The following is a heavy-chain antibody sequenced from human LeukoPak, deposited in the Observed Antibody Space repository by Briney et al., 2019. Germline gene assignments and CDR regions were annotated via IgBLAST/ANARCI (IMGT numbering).Heavy chain of an antibody. J-gene: IGHJ4*02. CDR1: GGSISSVGYY. V-gene: IGHV4-31*03. Sequence: SQTLSLTCTVSGGSISSVGYYWSWIRQHPGKGLEWIGYIYYSGSTYYNPSLKSRVTISVDTSKNQFSLELSSVTAADTAVYYCACNTNYYDSSGYYATPGQFDYWGQGTLVTVSS. CDR3: ACNTNYYDSSGYYATPGQFDY. D-gene: IGHD3-22*01. CDR2: IYYSGST.